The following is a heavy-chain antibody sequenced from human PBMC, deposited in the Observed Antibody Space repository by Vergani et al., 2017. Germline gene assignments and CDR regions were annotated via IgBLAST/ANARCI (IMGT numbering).Heavy chain of an antibody. J-gene: IGHJ6*02. CDR1: GYTFTSYG. CDR2: ISAYNGNT. Sequence: QVQLVQSGAEVKKPGASVKVSCKASGYTFTSYGISWVRQAPGQGLEWMGWISAYNGNTSYAQKLQGRVTMTTDTSTSTAYMELRSLRSDDTAVYYCARDPHIAVAGIAKYGMDVWGQGTTVTVSS. CDR3: ARDPHIAVAGIAKYGMDV. D-gene: IGHD6-19*01. V-gene: IGHV1-18*01.